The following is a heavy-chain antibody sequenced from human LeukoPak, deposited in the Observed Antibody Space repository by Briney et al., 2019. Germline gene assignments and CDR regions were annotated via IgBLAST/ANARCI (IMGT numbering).Heavy chain of an antibody. Sequence: SVKVSRKASGGTFSSYAISWVRQAPGQGLEWMGGIIPIFGTANYAQKFQGRVTITADESTSTAYMELSSLRSEDTAVYYCARGRTVTTDFYFDYWGQGTLVTVSS. CDR2: IIPIFGTA. D-gene: IGHD4-17*01. V-gene: IGHV1-69*01. CDR1: GGTFSSYA. CDR3: ARGRTVTTDFYFDY. J-gene: IGHJ4*02.